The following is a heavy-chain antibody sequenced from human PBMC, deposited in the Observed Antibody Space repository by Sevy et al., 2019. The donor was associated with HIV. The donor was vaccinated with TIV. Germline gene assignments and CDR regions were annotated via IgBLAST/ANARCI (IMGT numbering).Heavy chain of an antibody. J-gene: IGHJ4*02. CDR1: GFSFIHEN. V-gene: IGHV3-48*04. Sequence: GGSLRLSCVASGFSFIHENMNWVRQAPGKGLQSLSYISTSGSTIYQADSVKGRFTISRDNAKNSLFLQMNSLRVEDTAIYYCVRDWDDKFSYGDSDPAVDCWGQGTLVTVSS. CDR3: VRDWDDKFSYGDSDPAVDC. CDR2: ISTSGSTI. D-gene: IGHD2-21*02.